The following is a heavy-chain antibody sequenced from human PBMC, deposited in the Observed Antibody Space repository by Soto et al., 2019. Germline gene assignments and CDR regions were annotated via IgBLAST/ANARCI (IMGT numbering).Heavy chain of an antibody. V-gene: IGHV1-46*02. CDR1: GYTFNTYY. Sequence: QVQLVQSGAEVKKPGASVKVSCKPSGYTFNTYYLHWVRQAPGQALEWMGVIHPSGGGTTYAQKFRGRGTVTSDTSTSTVFMELSSLRSDDTAVYYCARGGHIAVVTASFDYWGQGTLVTVSS. CDR3: ARGGHIAVVTASFDY. D-gene: IGHD2-21*02. J-gene: IGHJ4*02. CDR2: IHPSGGGT.